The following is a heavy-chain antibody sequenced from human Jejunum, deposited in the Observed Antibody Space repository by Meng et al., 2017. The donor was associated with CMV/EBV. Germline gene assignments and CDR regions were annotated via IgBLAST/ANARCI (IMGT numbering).Heavy chain of an antibody. J-gene: IGHJ4*02. CDR1: GYTFTSYA. D-gene: IGHD2-2*01. V-gene: IGHV1-3*01. CDR2: INGGNGKT. Sequence: QFKLVRSGAEVKKPGASVKVSCKASGYTFTSYAIHWVRQAPGQRLEWMGWINGGNGKTKYSQKFQGRVTITRDTSASTAYMELSSLRSEDTAVYYCARDVVVPAALTVRIDYWGQGTLVTVPS. CDR3: ARDVVVPAALTVRIDY.